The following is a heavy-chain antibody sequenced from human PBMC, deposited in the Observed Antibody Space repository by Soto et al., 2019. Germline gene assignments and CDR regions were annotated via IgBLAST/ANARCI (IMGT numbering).Heavy chain of an antibody. CDR3: AKRHGAKLENWHFDV. CDR2: ISSNGGGT. Sequence: EVQLLESGGGLVQPGGSLRLSCAASGFTFRDHAMSWVRQAPGKGLQWVSDISSNGGGTFYADSVKGRFTISRDNSKNTLHLQMNRLRDEDTAIYYCAKRHGAKLENWHFDVWGRGSLVTVSS. J-gene: IGHJ2*01. CDR1: GFTFRDHA. D-gene: IGHD6-13*01. V-gene: IGHV3-23*01.